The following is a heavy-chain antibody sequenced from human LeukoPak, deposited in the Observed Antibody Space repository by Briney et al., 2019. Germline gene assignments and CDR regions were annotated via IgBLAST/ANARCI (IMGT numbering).Heavy chain of an antibody. Sequence: SETLSLTCAVSGGSISSGGYYWSWIRQPPGKGLEWIGYIYHSGSTYYNPSLKSRVTISVDRSKNQFSLKLSSVTAADTAVYYCARGASGDYSFYYYGMDVWGQGTTVTVSS. D-gene: IGHD4-17*01. CDR3: ARGASGDYSFYYYGMDV. J-gene: IGHJ6*02. CDR2: IYHSGST. CDR1: GGSISSGGYY. V-gene: IGHV4-30-2*01.